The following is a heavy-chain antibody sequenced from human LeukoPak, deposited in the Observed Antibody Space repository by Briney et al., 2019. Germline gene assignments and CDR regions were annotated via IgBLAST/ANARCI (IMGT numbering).Heavy chain of an antibody. CDR3: ASLENPGYASSWYPNFDY. D-gene: IGHD6-13*01. Sequence: PSETLSLTCAVYAGSFSGYYCNWIRQPPGKGLECIGRINHSGSTNYNPSLKSRVTISVDTSKNQFSLKLSSVTAADTAVYYCASLENPGYASSWYPNFDYWGQGTLVTVSS. V-gene: IGHV4-34*01. J-gene: IGHJ4*02. CDR2: INHSGST. CDR1: AGSFSGYY.